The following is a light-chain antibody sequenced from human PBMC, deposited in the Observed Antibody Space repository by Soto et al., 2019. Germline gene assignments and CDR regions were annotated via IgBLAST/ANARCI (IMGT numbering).Light chain of an antibody. CDR3: QQYGSSPRFT. CDR1: QSIRSNQ. V-gene: IGKV3-20*01. CDR2: VTS. J-gene: IGKJ3*01. Sequence: EIVLTQSPGTLSLSPGERATLFCRASQSIRSNQLAWYQHKPGQAPRLVIHVTSRRATGIPDRFSGSGSGTDFTLTISRLEPEDFAVYYCQQYGSSPRFTFGPGTKVDIK.